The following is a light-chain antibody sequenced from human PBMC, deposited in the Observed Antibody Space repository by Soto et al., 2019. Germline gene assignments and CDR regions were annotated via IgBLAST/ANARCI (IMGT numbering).Light chain of an antibody. V-gene: IGKV1-33*01. CDR1: QDISNY. CDR2: DAS. J-gene: IGKJ1*01. CDR3: QQYNNWWT. Sequence: DIQMTQSPSSLSASVGDRVTITCQASQDISNYLNWYQQKPGKAPKLLIYDASNLETGVPSRFSGSGSGTDFTFTISSLQSEDFAVYYCQQYNNWWTFGQGTKVDIK.